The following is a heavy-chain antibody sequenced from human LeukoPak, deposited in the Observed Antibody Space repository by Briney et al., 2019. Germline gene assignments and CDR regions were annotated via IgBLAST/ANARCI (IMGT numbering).Heavy chain of an antibody. V-gene: IGHV3-48*02. J-gene: IGHJ4*02. CDR1: GFTFSDYA. Sequence: PGGSLRLSCSASGFTFSDYAMHWVRQAPGKGLEWVSHISSGSNSINYADSVKGRFTISRDNAKNSLLLQMNSLRDEDTAVYYCARGPSNRHFDYWGQGTLVTVSS. CDR3: ARGPSNRHFDY. CDR2: ISSGSNSI. D-gene: IGHD2/OR15-2a*01.